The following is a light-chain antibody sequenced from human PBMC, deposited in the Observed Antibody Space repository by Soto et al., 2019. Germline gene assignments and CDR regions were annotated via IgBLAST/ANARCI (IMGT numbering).Light chain of an antibody. CDR3: SSYTTSRTWV. Sequence: QSALTQPASVSGSPGQSITISCTGTSSDVGNYNYVSWYQHHPGKAPKLMIYEVSYRPSGVSVRFSGSKSGNTASLTISGLQAVDEANYYCSSYTTSRTWVFGGGTKLTVL. J-gene: IGLJ3*02. CDR2: EVS. V-gene: IGLV2-14*01. CDR1: SSDVGNYNY.